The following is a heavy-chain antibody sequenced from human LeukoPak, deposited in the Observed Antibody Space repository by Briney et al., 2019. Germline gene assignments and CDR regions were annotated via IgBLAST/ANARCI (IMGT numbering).Heavy chain of an antibody. V-gene: IGHV3-48*03. D-gene: IGHD3-10*01. J-gene: IGHJ5*02. CDR3: ARDPSFGDNWFDP. Sequence: GGSLRLSCAASGFTFSSYEMNWVRQAPGKGLEWVSYISSSGSTIYYADSAKGRFTISRDNAKNSLYLQMNSLRAEDTAVYYCARDPSFGDNWFDPWGQGTLVTVSS. CDR1: GFTFSSYE. CDR2: ISSSGSTI.